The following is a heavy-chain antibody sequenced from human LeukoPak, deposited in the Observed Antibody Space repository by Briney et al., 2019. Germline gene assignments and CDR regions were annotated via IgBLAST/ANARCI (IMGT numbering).Heavy chain of an antibody. V-gene: IGHV1-69*06. D-gene: IGHD2-15*01. Sequence: SVKVSCKASGGTFSSYAISWVRQAPGQGLEWMGGIIPIFGTANYAQKFQGRVTITADKSTSTAYMELSSLRSEDTAVYYCARMSYCSGGSCLEFGMDVWGKGTTVTVSS. J-gene: IGHJ6*04. CDR1: GGTFSSYA. CDR2: IIPIFGTA. CDR3: ARMSYCSGGSCLEFGMDV.